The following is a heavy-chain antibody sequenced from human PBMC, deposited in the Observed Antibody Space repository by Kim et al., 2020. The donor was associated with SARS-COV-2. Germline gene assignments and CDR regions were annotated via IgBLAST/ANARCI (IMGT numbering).Heavy chain of an antibody. J-gene: IGHJ4*02. D-gene: IGHD6-25*01. Sequence: YYADSVKGRFNVSRDNSKNTVFLQLNSLRAEDSALYYCAKSRGIAVASADYWGQGVLVTVSS. CDR3: AKSRGIAVASADY. V-gene: IGHV3-33*03.